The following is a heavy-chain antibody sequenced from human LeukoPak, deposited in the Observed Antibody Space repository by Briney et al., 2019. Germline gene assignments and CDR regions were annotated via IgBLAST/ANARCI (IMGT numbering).Heavy chain of an antibody. CDR2: INWNGANT. CDR1: GFSFDDYG. CDR3: ARDWTPYYFDY. Sequence: GGSLRLSCAASGFSFDDYGMTWVRQAPGKGLEWVSVINWNGANTGYADSVKGRFTISRDNAKNSLYLQMNSLRAEDTAVYYCARDWTPYYFDYWGQGTLVTVSS. V-gene: IGHV3-20*04. J-gene: IGHJ4*02. D-gene: IGHD3/OR15-3a*01.